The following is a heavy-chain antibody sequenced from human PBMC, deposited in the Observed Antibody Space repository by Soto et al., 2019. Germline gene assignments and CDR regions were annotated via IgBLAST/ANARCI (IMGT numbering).Heavy chain of an antibody. CDR2: IYYSGST. V-gene: IGHV4-59*01. D-gene: IGHD5-18*01. J-gene: IGHJ4*02. Sequence: PSLTCTVSGGSLSSYYWSWIRQPPGKGLEWIGYIYYSGSTNYNPSLKSRDTISVDTSKNQFSLKLSSVTAADTAVYYCARGRRRFGYSYGDFDYWGQGTLVTAPQ. CDR3: ARGRRRFGYSYGDFDY. CDR1: GGSLSSYY.